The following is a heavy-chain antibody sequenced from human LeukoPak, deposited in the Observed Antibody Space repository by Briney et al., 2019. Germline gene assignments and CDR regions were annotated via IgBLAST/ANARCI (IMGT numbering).Heavy chain of an antibody. V-gene: IGHV4-34*01. CDR2: INHSGST. CDR3: ARLLKTDSSSDY. D-gene: IGHD6-6*01. Sequence: SETLSLTCAVYGGSFSGYYWSWIRQPPGKGLEWIGEINHSGSTNYNPSLKSRVTISVDTSKNQFSLKLSSVTAADTAVYYCARLLKTDSSSDYWGQGTLVTVAS. J-gene: IGHJ4*02. CDR1: GGSFSGYY.